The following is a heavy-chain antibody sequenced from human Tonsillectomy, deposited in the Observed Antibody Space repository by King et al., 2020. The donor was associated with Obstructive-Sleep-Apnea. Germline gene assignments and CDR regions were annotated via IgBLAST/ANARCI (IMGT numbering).Heavy chain of an antibody. V-gene: IGHV2-5*02. CDR3: AHSSAYRGGWYRIAY. J-gene: IGHJ4*02. Sequence: TLKESGPTLVKPTQTLTLTCTFSGFSLSSRGVGVCWIRQPPGKSLEWLALIYGDDDHRYSPSLKRSLTITKDTSRNQVVLPMTNMDPVDTATYYCAHSSAYRGGWYRIAYWGQGTLVTVSS. CDR1: GFSLSSRGVG. CDR2: IYGDDDH. D-gene: IGHD6-19*01.